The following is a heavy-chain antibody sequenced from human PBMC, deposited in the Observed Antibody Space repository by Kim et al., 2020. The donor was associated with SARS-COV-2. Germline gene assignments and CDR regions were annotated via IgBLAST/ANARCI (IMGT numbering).Heavy chain of an antibody. CDR2: INHSGST. D-gene: IGHD3-16*02. CDR3: AGQSYDYVWGSYRSNNWFDP. J-gene: IGHJ5*02. Sequence: SETLSLTCAVYGGSFSGYYWSWIRQPPGKGLEWIGEINHSGSTNYNPSLKSRVTISVDTSKNQFSLKLSSVTAADTAVYYCAGQSYDYVWGSYRSNNWFDPWGQGTLVTVSS. CDR1: GGSFSGYY. V-gene: IGHV4-34*01.